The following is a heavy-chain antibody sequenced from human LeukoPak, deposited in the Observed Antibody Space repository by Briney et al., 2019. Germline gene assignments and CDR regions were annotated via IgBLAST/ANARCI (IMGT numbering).Heavy chain of an antibody. V-gene: IGHV4-61*01. Sequence: PSETLSLTCTVSGGSVSSGSYYWSWLRQPPGTGLEWIGYIYYSGSTNYNPSLKSRVTISVDTSKNQFSLKLSSVTAADTAVYYCARVDCSSTSCYDYYYYGMDVWGKGTTVTVSS. J-gene: IGHJ6*04. D-gene: IGHD2-2*01. CDR2: IYYSGST. CDR3: ARVDCSSTSCYDYYYYGMDV. CDR1: GGSVSSGSYY.